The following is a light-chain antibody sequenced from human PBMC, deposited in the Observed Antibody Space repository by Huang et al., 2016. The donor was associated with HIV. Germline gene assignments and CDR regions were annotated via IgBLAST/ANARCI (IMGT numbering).Light chain of an antibody. CDR1: PDMSNY. J-gene: IGKJ5*01. CDR2: DAA. CDR3: QHHASFPIA. V-gene: IGKV1-33*01. Sequence: DIQVTPSPSSLSASVGDRVTITCQASPDMSNYLNCYQHKPGKTPKLLIYDAANLETGGPSRFSGSGSGTAYTFISSSRQPEDIATYYCQHHASFPIAFGQGTRLDIK.